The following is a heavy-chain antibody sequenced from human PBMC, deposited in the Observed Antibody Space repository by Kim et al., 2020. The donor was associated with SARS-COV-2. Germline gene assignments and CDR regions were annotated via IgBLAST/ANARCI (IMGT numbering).Heavy chain of an antibody. Sequence: SETLSLTCSVSGGSIGSSSNYWGWIRQAPGKGLEWIGSMYYSGRAAYIPSLKSRAIVSVDTSNNQFSLKLSSVTAADTAIYYCARHTGETGKTGGDWFDRWGQGTLVTVSS. D-gene: IGHD1-1*01. CDR3: ARHTGETGKTGGDWFDR. V-gene: IGHV4-39*01. CDR1: GGSIGSSSNY. J-gene: IGHJ5*02. CDR2: MYYSGRA.